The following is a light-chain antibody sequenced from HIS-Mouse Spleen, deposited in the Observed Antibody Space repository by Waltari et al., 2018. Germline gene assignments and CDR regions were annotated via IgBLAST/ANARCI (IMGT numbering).Light chain of an antibody. J-gene: IGKJ1*01. V-gene: IGKV1-5*03. CDR3: QQYNSYSPWT. CDR2: KGS. CDR1: QSISSW. Sequence: DIQMTQSPSTLSASVGDRVTITCRASQSISSWLAWYQQKPGKAPKLLIYKGSSLESGVPSRFSGSGSGTEFTLTISSLQTDDFATYYCQQYNSYSPWTFGQGTKVEIK.